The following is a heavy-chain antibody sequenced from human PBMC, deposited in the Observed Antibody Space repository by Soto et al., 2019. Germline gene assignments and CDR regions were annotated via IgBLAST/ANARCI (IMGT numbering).Heavy chain of an antibody. Sequence: QVQLVQSGAEVKKHGSSVKVSCKAPGGTLCSYTITWVRQAPGQGLEWMGRIIPIRGIANYAQQFQRRVPITAHKSTSTAYMELRRRRSEDTAVYYCARDNSGSCSGGSCENYDDYGMDACGHGTTVAVSS. V-gene: IGHV1-69*08. D-gene: IGHD2-15*01. CDR2: IIPIRGIA. CDR3: ARDNSGSCSGGSCENYDDYGMDA. J-gene: IGHJ6*02. CDR1: GGTLCSYT.